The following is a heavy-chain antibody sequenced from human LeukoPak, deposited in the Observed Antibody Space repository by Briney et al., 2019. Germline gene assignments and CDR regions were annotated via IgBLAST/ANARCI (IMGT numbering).Heavy chain of an antibody. CDR1: GFTFSSYS. V-gene: IGHV3-21*01. CDR3: AREHRNVGATIDW. D-gene: IGHD1-26*01. CDR2: ISSSSSYI. J-gene: IGHJ4*02. Sequence: GGSLRLSCAASGFTFSSYSMNWVRQAPGKGLEWVSSISSSSSYIYYADSVKGRFTNSRDNAKNSLYLQMNSLRAEDTAVYYCAREHRNVGATIDWWGQGTLVTVSS.